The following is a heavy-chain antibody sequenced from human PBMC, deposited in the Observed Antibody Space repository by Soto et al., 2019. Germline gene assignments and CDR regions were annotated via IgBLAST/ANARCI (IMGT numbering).Heavy chain of an antibody. J-gene: IGHJ4*02. Sequence: EVQLLESGGGLVQPGGSLRLSCAASGFTFSSYAMSWVRQAPGKGLEWVSAISGSGGSTYYADSVKGRFTISRDNSKNTLYLQMNSLRAEDTAVYYCAKDSVYCSSTSCYMGGYFDYWGQGTLVTVSS. CDR1: GFTFSSYA. CDR3: AKDSVYCSSTSCYMGGYFDY. V-gene: IGHV3-23*01. CDR2: ISGSGGST. D-gene: IGHD2-2*02.